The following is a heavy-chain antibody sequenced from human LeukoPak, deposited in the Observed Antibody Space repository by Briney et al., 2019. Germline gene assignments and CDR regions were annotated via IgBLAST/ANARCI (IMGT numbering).Heavy chain of an antibody. CDR3: ASVPPTYDFWSGYCMYYYMDV. J-gene: IGHJ6*03. CDR1: GLSVADYG. CDR2: IKQDGSEK. D-gene: IGHD3-3*01. Sequence: GGSLRLSCAASGLSVADYGMSWVRQAPGKGLEWVANIKQDGSEKYYVDSVKGRFTISRDNAKNSLYLQMNSLRAEDTAVYYCASVPPTYDFWSGYCMYYYMDVWGKGTTVTVSS. V-gene: IGHV3-7*01.